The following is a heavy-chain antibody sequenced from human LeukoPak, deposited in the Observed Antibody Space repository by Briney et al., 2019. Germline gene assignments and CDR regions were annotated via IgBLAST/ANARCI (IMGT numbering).Heavy chain of an antibody. D-gene: IGHD4-17*01. Sequence: SETLSLTCTVSGGSISSSSYYWGWIRQPPGKGLEWIGSIYYSGSTYYNPSLKSRVTISVDTSKNQFSLKLSSVTAADTAVYYCARGHQPWGDYPFDYWGQGTLVTVSS. J-gene: IGHJ4*02. CDR1: GGSISSSSYY. V-gene: IGHV4-39*07. CDR2: IYYSGST. CDR3: ARGHQPWGDYPFDY.